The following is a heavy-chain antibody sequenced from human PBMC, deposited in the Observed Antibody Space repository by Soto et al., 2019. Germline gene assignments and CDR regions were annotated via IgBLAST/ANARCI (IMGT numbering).Heavy chain of an antibody. CDR2: IKQDGSEK. V-gene: IGHV3-7*01. CDR3: ARAGSWYGHSYYYYGMDV. D-gene: IGHD6-13*01. CDR1: GFTFSSYW. J-gene: IGHJ6*02. Sequence: EVQLVESGGGLVQPGGSLRLSCAASGFTFSSYWMSWVRQAPGKGLEWVANIKQDGSEKDYVDSVKGRFTISRDNAKNSLYLQMNRPRAEDTAVYYCARAGSWYGHSYYYYGMDVWGQGTRVTVSS.